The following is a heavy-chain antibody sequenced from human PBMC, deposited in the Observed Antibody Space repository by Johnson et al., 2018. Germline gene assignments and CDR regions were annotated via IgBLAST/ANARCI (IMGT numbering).Heavy chain of an antibody. CDR2: ISYDGSNK. Sequence: QVQLVQSGGGVVQPGRSLRLSCAASGFTFSSYAMHWVRQAPGKGLEWVAVISYDGSNKYYADSVKGRFTISRDNSKNKLYLQMNSLGAEDTAVYYCARDMAMVYAIIDTFYAFDIWGQGTMVTVSS. CDR1: GFTFSSYA. V-gene: IGHV3-30-3*01. D-gene: IGHD2-8*01. CDR3: ARDMAMVYAIIDTFYAFDI. J-gene: IGHJ3*02.